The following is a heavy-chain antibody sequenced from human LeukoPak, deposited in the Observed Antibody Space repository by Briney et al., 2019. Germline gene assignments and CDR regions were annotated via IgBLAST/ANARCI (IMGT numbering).Heavy chain of an antibody. CDR1: GGSISSSSYY. CDR2: IYYSGST. CDR3: ARVSNDDTAMVTSIDY. Sequence: NPSETLSLTCTVSGGSISSSSYYWGWIRQPPGKGLEWIGSIYYSGSTYYNPSLKSRVTISVDTSKNQFSLKLSSVTAADTAVYYCARVSNDDTAMVTSIDYWGQGTLVTVSS. D-gene: IGHD5-18*01. J-gene: IGHJ4*02. V-gene: IGHV4-39*07.